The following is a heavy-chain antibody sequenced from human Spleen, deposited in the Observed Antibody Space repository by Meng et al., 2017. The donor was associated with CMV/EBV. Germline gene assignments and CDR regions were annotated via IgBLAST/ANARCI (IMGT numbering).Heavy chain of an antibody. CDR2: IYYTGSA. Sequence: SETLSLTCTVSGGSISSSGYYWGWIRQPPGKGLEWIGSIYYTGSAYNSPSLESRVTISVDTSKNQFSLRVSSVTAADTAVYYCARPRFGDGRRQRIGYWFFDLWGRGSLVTVSS. D-gene: IGHD3-3*01. CDR1: GGSISSSGYY. V-gene: IGHV4-39*01. CDR3: ARPRFGDGRRQRIGYWFFDL. J-gene: IGHJ2*01.